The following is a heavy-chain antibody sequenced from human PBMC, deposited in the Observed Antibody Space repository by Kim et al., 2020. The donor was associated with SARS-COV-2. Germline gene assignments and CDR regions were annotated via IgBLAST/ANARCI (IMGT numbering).Heavy chain of an antibody. J-gene: IGHJ6*02. D-gene: IGHD2-15*01. CDR1: GGSISSSSYY. V-gene: IGHV4-39*01. CDR3: ARTRKPPDIVVVVAAIAYYYGMDV. CDR2: IYYSGST. Sequence: SETLSLTCTVSGGSISSSSYYWGWIRQPPGKGLEWIGSIYYSGSTYYNPSLKSRVTISVDTSKNQFSLKLSSVTAADTAVYYCARTRKPPDIVVVVAAIAYYYGMDVWGQGTTVTVSS.